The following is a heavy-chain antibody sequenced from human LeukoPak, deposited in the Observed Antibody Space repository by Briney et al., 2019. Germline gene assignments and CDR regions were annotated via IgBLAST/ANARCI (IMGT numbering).Heavy chain of an antibody. CDR2: ISSSSSYI. J-gene: IGHJ4*02. CDR3: IKKHYTVTTFTFDY. D-gene: IGHD4-17*01. CDR1: GFTFSSYS. Sequence: PGGSLRLSCAASGFTFSSYSMNWVRQAPGKGLEWVSSISSSSSYIYYADSVKGRFTISRDNSKNAVYLQMNSLRAEDTAIYYCIKKHYTVTTFTFDYWGQGTLVTVSS. V-gene: IGHV3-21*04.